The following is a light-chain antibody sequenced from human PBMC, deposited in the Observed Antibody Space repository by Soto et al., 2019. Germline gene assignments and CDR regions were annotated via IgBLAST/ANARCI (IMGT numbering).Light chain of an antibody. CDR1: NSNIGNSF. V-gene: IGLV1-47*01. J-gene: IGLJ2*01. CDR2: RYD. CDR3: AAYDGSLSGPV. Sequence: QSVLTQPPSASGTPGQRVTISCSGSNSNIGNSFVYWYQQFPGTAPRLLIFRYDQRPSGVPHRFSGSASGSSASLAIIGLGSDDEAEYHCAAYDGSLSGPVFGGGTKVTVL.